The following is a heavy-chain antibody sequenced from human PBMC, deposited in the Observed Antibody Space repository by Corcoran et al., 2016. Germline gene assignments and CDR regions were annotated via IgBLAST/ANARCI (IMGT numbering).Heavy chain of an antibody. D-gene: IGHD2-2*01. CDR2: INHRGST. CDR1: GGSFSGYY. J-gene: IGHJ4*02. V-gene: IGHV4-34*01. Sequence: QVQLQQWGAGLLKPSETLSLTCAVYGGSFSGYYWSWIRQPPGKGLEWIGEINHRGSTNYNPSLKSRVTISVDTSKNQFSLKLSSVTAADTAVYYCAGGSPPATARSGAEGSRTLDYWGQGTLVTVSS. CDR3: AGGSPPATARSGAEGSRTLDY.